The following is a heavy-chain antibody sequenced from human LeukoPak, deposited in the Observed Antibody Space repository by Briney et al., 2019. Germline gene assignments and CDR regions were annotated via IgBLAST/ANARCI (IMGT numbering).Heavy chain of an antibody. CDR2: ISYDGSNK. D-gene: IGHD3-9*01. CDR3: AKGLHYDILPYYYGMDV. J-gene: IGHJ6*04. V-gene: IGHV3-30*18. CDR1: GFTFSSYG. Sequence: GGSLRLSCAASGFTFSSYGMHWVRQAPGKGLEWVAVISYDGSNKYYADSVKGRFTISRDNSKNTLYLQMNSLRAEDTAVCYCAKGLHYDILPYYYGMDVWGKGTTVTVSS.